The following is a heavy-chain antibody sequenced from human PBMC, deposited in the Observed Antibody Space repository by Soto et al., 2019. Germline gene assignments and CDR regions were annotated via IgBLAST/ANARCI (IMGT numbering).Heavy chain of an antibody. CDR2: INHSGST. CDR1: GGSFSGYY. D-gene: IGHD5-18*01. CDR3: ARIRRAWIQLWSYFDY. J-gene: IGHJ4*02. Sequence: QVQLQQWGAGLLKPSETLSLTCAVYGGSFSGYYWSWIRQPPGKGLEWIGEINHSGSTNYNPSLKSRVTISVDTSKNQFSLKLSSVTAADTAVNYCARIRRAWIQLWSYFDYWGQGTLVTVSS. V-gene: IGHV4-34*01.